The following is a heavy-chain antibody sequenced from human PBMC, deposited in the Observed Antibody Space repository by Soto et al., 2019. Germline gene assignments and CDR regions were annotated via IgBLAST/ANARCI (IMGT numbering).Heavy chain of an antibody. Sequence: QVQLVRSGAEVKKPGSSVRVSCMTSGGSFSGYVFTWVRQAPGQGLEWMGRIIPVHNITNYAESLQGRVTISADTSSTTTYMEFNNLRSDDTAVYFCGRAKSIFGIVTDVYDIWSQGTMVIVSS. V-gene: IGHV1-69*04. CDR2: IIPVHNIT. J-gene: IGHJ3*02. D-gene: IGHD3-3*01. CDR1: GGSFSGYV. CDR3: GRAKSIFGIVTDVYDI.